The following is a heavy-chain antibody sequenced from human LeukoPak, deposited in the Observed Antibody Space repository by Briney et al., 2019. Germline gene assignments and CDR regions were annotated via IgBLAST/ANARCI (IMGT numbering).Heavy chain of an antibody. CDR1: GFSLSTSGVG. V-gene: IGHV2-5*01. Sequence: SGPTLVKPTQTLTLTCTFSGFSLSTSGVGVGWIRQPPGKALEWLALIYWNDDKRYSPSLKSRLTITKDTSKNQVVLTMTNMDPVDTATYYCAHRPQGAPAFRWFDPWGQGTLVTVSS. J-gene: IGHJ5*02. CDR3: AHRPQGAPAFRWFDP. D-gene: IGHD1-26*01. CDR2: IYWNDDK.